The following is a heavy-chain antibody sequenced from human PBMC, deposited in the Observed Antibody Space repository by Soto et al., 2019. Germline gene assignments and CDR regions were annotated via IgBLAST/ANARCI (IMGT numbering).Heavy chain of an antibody. CDR3: ARCSSTSCYYFDH. CDR2: TIHSGST. D-gene: IGHD2-2*01. V-gene: IGHV4-30-2*01. J-gene: IGHJ4*02. CDR1: GSSISSGGSS. Sequence: SETLSLTCAVSGSSISSGGSSWSWIRQPPGRGLEWIGYTIHSGSTYYNPSPKSRVTISVARSKNQFSLKLGALTAADTAEYYCARCSSTSCYYFDHWGQGTLVTVSS.